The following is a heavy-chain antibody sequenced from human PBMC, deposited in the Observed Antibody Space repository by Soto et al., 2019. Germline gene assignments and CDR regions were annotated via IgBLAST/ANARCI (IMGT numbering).Heavy chain of an antibody. Sequence: GGSLRLSCAASGSTFSGSAMHWVRQASGKGLEWVGRIRSKANSYATAYAASVKGRFTISRDDSKNTAYLQMNSLKTEDTAVYYCTKNYESLTGYQRDFDYWCQGPLVTVPS. D-gene: IGHD3-9*01. CDR3: TKNYESLTGYQRDFDY. CDR2: IRSKANSYAT. CDR1: GSTFSGSA. J-gene: IGHJ4*02. V-gene: IGHV3-73*01.